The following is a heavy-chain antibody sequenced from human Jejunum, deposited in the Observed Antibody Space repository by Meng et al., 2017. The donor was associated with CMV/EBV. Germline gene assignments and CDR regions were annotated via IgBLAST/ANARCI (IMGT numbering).Heavy chain of an antibody. CDR2: FHPGGTT. CDR3: ARECVGEAYDCQWNYWFDP. Sequence: VDLLGLGPGLCGSSETLSLTCSVSGGPISCYYWSWVRQPAGKRLEWIGRFHPGGTTNYNPSLENRITVSVDSSKNQFFLKLTSVTAADTAIYYCARECVGEAYDCQWNYWFDPWGRGTLVTVSS. J-gene: IGHJ5*02. V-gene: IGHV4-4*07. D-gene: IGHD3-16*01. CDR1: GGPISCYY.